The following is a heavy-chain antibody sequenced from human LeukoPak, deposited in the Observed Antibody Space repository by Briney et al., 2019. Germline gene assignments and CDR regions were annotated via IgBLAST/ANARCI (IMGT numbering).Heavy chain of an antibody. J-gene: IGHJ4*02. V-gene: IGHV3-64D*06. CDR1: GFTFNTYA. CDR3: APGKFDY. CDR2: IDHNGGTT. Sequence: PGGSLRLSCSASGFTFNTYAMHWVRQAPGKGLEYVSAIDHNGGTTYYADSVKGRFTISRDNSKNTLYLQMSSLRTEDTAVYYCAPGKFDYWGQGTLVTVS.